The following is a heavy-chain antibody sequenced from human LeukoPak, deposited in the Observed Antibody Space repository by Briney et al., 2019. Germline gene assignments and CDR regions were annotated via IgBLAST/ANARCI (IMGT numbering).Heavy chain of an antibody. D-gene: IGHD1-26*01. Sequence: SETLSLTCTVSGGSISSSSYSWGWIRQPPGKGLEWIRSIYYSGSTYYNPSLKSRVTISVDTSKNQFSLKLSSVTAADTAVYFCARAPLSGTYYTDAFDIWGQGTMVTVSS. CDR2: IYYSGST. CDR1: GGSISSSSYS. J-gene: IGHJ3*02. CDR3: ARAPLSGTYYTDAFDI. V-gene: IGHV4-39*07.